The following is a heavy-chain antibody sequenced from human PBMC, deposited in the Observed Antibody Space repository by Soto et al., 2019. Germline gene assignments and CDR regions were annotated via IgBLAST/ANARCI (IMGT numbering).Heavy chain of an antibody. J-gene: IGHJ6*02. D-gene: IGHD3-10*01. CDR2: IYHSGST. CDR1: GGSISSSNW. Sequence: SETLSLTCAVSGGSISSSNWWSWVRQPPGKGLEWIGEIYHSGSTNYNPSLKSRVTISVDKSKNQFSLKLSSVTAADTAVYYCARRGGRAMVRGVVYYYGMDVWGQGTSVTVSS. V-gene: IGHV4-4*02. CDR3: ARRGGRAMVRGVVYYYGMDV.